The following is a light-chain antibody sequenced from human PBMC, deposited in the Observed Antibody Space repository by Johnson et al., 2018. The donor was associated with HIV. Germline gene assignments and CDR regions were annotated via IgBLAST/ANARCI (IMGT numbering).Light chain of an antibody. V-gene: IGLV1-51*01. CDR3: GTWDTSPGAHYV. J-gene: IGLJ1*01. CDR2: DND. CDR1: SSNIGINY. Sequence: QSVLTQPPSVSAAPGQKVTISCSGSSSNIGINYVSWFQQLPGTAPKLLIYDNDKRPSGIPDRFSGSKSGTSATLGITGLQTVDEADYYCGTWDTSPGAHYVFGSGTKVTVL.